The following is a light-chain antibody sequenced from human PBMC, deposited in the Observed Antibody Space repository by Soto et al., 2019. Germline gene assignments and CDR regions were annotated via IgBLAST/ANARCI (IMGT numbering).Light chain of an antibody. Sequence: EIVLTQSPATLSLSPGERATLSCRASQTVSNFLDWYQQKPGQAPRLLIYEASNRATGIPARFSGSGSGTDFILTISSLEAEDFAVYYCQQRSDWPRTFGQGTKVDIK. CDR1: QTVSNF. J-gene: IGKJ1*01. CDR2: EAS. CDR3: QQRSDWPRT. V-gene: IGKV3-11*01.